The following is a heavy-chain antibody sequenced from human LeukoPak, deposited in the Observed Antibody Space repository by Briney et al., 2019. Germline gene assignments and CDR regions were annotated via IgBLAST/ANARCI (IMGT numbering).Heavy chain of an antibody. CDR2: INHSGST. J-gene: IGHJ4*02. V-gene: IGHV4-34*01. CDR1: GGSFSGYY. Sequence: SETLSLTCAVYGGSFSGYYWSWIRQPPGKGLEWIGEINHSGSTNYNPSLKSRVTISVDTSKNQFSLKLSSVTAADTAVYYCARTVFYGDLQPTFDYWGRGTLVTVSS. D-gene: IGHD4-17*01. CDR3: ARTVFYGDLQPTFDY.